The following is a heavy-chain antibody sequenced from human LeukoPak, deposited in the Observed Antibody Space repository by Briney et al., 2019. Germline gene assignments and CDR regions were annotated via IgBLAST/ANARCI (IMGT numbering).Heavy chain of an antibody. J-gene: IGHJ3*02. D-gene: IGHD1-1*01. V-gene: IGHV4-59*01. CDR2: IYYSGST. Sequence: SSETLSLTCTVSGGSISNYYWSWIRQPPGKGLEWIGYIYYSGSTKYNPSLKSRVTISVDTSKNQFSLRLSPVTAADTAVYYCAREGTESQTVAFDIWGQGTMVTVSS. CDR1: GGSISNYY. CDR3: AREGTESQTVAFDI.